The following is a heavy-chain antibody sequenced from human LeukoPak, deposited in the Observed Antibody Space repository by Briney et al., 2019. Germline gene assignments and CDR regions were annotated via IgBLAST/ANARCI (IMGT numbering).Heavy chain of an antibody. J-gene: IGHJ4*02. V-gene: IGHV4-59*01. CDR3: ARSYGSGTYSLFDY. CDR2: IYYSGSA. Sequence: SETLSLTCTVSGGSISSYFWSWIRQPPGKGLEWIGYIYYSGSANYNPSLKSRVTISVDTSKNQFSLKLSSVTVADTAVYYCARSYGSGTYSLFDYWGQGTLVTVSS. CDR1: GGSISSYF. D-gene: IGHD3-10*01.